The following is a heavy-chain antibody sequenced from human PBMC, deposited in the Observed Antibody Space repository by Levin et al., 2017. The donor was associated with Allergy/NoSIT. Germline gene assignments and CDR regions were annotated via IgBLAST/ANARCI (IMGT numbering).Heavy chain of an antibody. V-gene: IGHV3-21*01. CDR2: ISSSSTYI. Sequence: GESLKISCAASGFTFSGCTLNWVRQAPGKGLEWVSSISSSSTYIYYADSLKGRFTISRDDAKNSLSLQMNSLRVEDTAVYYCASDGSYDTLDIWGQGTMVTVSS. CDR3: ASDGSYDTLDI. D-gene: IGHD6-6*01. J-gene: IGHJ3*02. CDR1: GFTFSGCT.